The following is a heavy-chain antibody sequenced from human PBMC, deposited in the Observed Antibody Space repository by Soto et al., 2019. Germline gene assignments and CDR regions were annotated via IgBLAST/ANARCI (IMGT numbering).Heavy chain of an antibody. D-gene: IGHD3-22*01. V-gene: IGHV4-59*01. CDR2: MYYSGTT. Sequence: PSETLSLTCTVSGSSIRSYYWNWMRQPPGKGLEWIGNMYYSGTTNYNPSLKSRVTFSVDTSKNQFSLNLSSVTAADTAIYYCARAKTTMIVPENFWGQGTLVTVSS. CDR1: GSSIRSYY. CDR3: ARAKTTMIVPENF. J-gene: IGHJ4*02.